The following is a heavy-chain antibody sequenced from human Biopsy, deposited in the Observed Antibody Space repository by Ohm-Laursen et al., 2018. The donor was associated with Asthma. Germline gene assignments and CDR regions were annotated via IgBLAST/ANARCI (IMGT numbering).Heavy chain of an antibody. Sequence: GTLSLTCTVPGGSIRSHDWTWIRLPPGKGLEYIGDVSHTGSTNYNPSLKSRVTMSLDTSKNQFSLRLTSVTPADTAVYYCARLADCSGGACYSYGWFDPWGQGTRVTVSS. V-gene: IGHV4-59*11. CDR1: GGSIRSHD. J-gene: IGHJ5*02. D-gene: IGHD2-15*01. CDR3: ARLADCSGGACYSYGWFDP. CDR2: VSHTGST.